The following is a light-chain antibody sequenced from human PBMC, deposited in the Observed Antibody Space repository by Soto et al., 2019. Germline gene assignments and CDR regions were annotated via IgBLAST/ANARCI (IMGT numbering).Light chain of an antibody. CDR3: QKHNAAPLT. CDR1: QAVGNY. V-gene: IGKV1-27*01. J-gene: IGKJ4*01. CDR2: TSS. Sequence: DIQMTQSPSSLPASVVDRVNITCRASQAVGNYLAWYQQKPGKVPKLLIYTSSTLQSGVPSRFSGSGSGTDFTLTISNLQPEDVATYYCQKHNAAPLTFGGGTKVDIK.